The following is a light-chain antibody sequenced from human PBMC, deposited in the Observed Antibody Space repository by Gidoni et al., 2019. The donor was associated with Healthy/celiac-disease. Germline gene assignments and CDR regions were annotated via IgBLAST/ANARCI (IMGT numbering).Light chain of an antibody. J-gene: IGKJ2*04. Sequence: DSVMTQSPDSLAVSLGERATINCKSSQSVLYSSNNNNYLAWYQQKPGQPPKLLIYWASTRESGVPDRFSGSGSGTDFTLTISSLQAEDVAVYYCQQYYSTPCSFGQGTKLEIK. CDR3: QQYYSTPCS. V-gene: IGKV4-1*01. CDR2: WAS. CDR1: QSVLYSSNNNNY.